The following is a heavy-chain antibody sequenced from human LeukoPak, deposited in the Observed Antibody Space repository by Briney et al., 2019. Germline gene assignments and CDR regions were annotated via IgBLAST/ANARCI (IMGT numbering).Heavy chain of an antibody. CDR3: ARGQWFRAF. J-gene: IGHJ4*02. CDR1: GGSFSGYY. D-gene: IGHD3-10*01. V-gene: IGHV4-34*01. CDR2: VHYSGSA. Sequence: SETVSLTCAVYGGSFSGYYWTWIRQSPGRGLEWIGEVHYSGSATYNPSLKSRVTISVDTSINQFSLKMNSVTAADTAVYYCARGQWFRAFWSRGTPVTVSS.